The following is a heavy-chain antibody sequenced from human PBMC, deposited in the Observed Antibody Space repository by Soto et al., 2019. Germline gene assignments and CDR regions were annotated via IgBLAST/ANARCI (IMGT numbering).Heavy chain of an antibody. J-gene: IGHJ6*02. CDR2: FSLNGDT. Sequence: SETLSLTCAVSGDSIGTFYWSWFRQPAGGGLEWIGRFSLNGDTDYNPSLRSRLTMSFDTSKSQFSLRLSSVTAADTAVYYCAREVKQRLGYYYIGLDVWGQGTTVTAP. CDR3: AREVKQRLGYYYIGLDV. V-gene: IGHV4-4*07. D-gene: IGHD6-25*01. CDR1: GDSIGTFY.